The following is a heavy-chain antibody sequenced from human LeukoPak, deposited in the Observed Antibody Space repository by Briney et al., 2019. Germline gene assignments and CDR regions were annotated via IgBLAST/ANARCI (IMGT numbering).Heavy chain of an antibody. CDR2: ISGSGGST. D-gene: IGHD6-19*01. Sequence: GGSRRLSWAASGFTFSSYAMSWVRQAPGKGLDWVSAISGSGGSTYYADSVKGRFTISRDNSKNTLYLQMNSLRAEDTAVYYCAKGSGAVAGTRYYFDYWGQGTLVTVSS. V-gene: IGHV3-23*01. CDR3: AKGSGAVAGTRYYFDY. J-gene: IGHJ4*02. CDR1: GFTFSSYA.